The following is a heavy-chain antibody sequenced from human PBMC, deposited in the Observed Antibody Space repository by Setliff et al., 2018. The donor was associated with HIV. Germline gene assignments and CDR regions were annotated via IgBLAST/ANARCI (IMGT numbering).Heavy chain of an antibody. CDR1: GVSISDNNW. Sequence: SETLSLTCDVSGVSISDNNWWSWVRQPPGRGLEWIGEVYHTGSTNYNPSLKSRVITSIDKSKNQFSLKIDSVTAADTAVYYCAGQDLAEVRWYYMDYWGQGALVTVSS. V-gene: IGHV4-4*02. CDR3: AGQDLAEVRWYYMDY. D-gene: IGHD2-15*01. J-gene: IGHJ4*02. CDR2: VYHTGST.